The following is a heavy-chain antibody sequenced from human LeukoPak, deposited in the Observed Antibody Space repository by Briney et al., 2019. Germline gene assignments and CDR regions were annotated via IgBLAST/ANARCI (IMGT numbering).Heavy chain of an antibody. J-gene: IGHJ2*01. Sequence: PSETLSLTCTVSGGSISSSSYYWGWIRQPPGKGLVWIGSIYYSGSTYYNPSLKSRVTVSVDTSKNQFSLKLSSVTAADTAVYYCASPTYYYDSSGYHRWNFDLWGRGTLVTVSS. D-gene: IGHD3-22*01. V-gene: IGHV4-39*01. CDR3: ASPTYYYDSSGYHRWNFDL. CDR1: GGSISSSSYY. CDR2: IYYSGST.